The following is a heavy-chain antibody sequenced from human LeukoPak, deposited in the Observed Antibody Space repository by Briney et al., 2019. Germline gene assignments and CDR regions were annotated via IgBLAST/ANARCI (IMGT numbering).Heavy chain of an antibody. D-gene: IGHD2-15*01. J-gene: IGHJ2*01. CDR1: AFTFSNYG. V-gene: IGHV3-33*01. Sequence: GRSLRLSCAASAFTFSNYGMHWVRQAPGKGLERVAVIFYDGSKTYYADSVRGRFTISRDNSMHTLYLQMNSLRAEDTAVYYCARDQRSWYFDLWGRGTLVTVSS. CDR3: ARDQRSWYFDL. CDR2: IFYDGSKT.